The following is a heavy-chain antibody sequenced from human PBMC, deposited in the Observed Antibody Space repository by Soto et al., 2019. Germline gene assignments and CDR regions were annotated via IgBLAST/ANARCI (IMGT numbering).Heavy chain of an antibody. Sequence: GASVKVSCKASGYTFTSYGISWVRQAPGQGIARMGWISAYNGNTNYAQKLQGRVTMTTDTSTSTAYMELRILSSDDSAVYYCAIEVHVRTILSSDYWGEASLLTVSS. J-gene: IGHJ4*02. CDR3: AIEVHVRTILSSDY. D-gene: IGHD3-9*01. V-gene: IGHV1-18*01. CDR1: GYTFTSYG. CDR2: ISAYNGNT.